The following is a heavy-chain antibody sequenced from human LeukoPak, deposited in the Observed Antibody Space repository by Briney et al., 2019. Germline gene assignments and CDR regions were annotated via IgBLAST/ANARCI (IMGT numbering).Heavy chain of an antibody. CDR2: IYHSGST. D-gene: IGHD4-23*01. CDR1: GYSISTAYY. CDR3: ARPYLRGTVVNNWFDP. J-gene: IGHJ5*02. Sequence: PSETLSLTCTVSGYSISTAYYWGWIRQPPGKGLEWIVNIYHSGSTYYNPSLKSRVTISVDTSKNQFSLKLSSVTAADTAVYYCARPYLRGTVVNNWFDPWGQGTLVTVSS. V-gene: IGHV4-38-2*02.